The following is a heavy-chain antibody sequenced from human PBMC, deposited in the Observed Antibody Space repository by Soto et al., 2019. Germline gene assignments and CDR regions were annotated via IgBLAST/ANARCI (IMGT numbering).Heavy chain of an antibody. CDR1: GGSISSSSYY. J-gene: IGHJ6*03. CDR2: IYYSVST. Sequence: QLQLQESGPGLVKPSETLSLTCTVSGGSISSSSYYWGWIRQPPGKGLEWIGSIYYSVSTYYNPSLKSRVTISVDTPKNQCSLKLRSVTAADTAVYYCARPNYYYMDVWGKGTTVTVSS. V-gene: IGHV4-39*01. CDR3: ARPNYYYMDV.